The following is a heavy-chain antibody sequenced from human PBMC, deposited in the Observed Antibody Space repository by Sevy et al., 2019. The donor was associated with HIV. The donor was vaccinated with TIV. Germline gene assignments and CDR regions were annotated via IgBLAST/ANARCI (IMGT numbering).Heavy chain of an antibody. CDR3: ARRVGDGDYLGWYYYYGMDV. D-gene: IGHD4-17*01. CDR1: GFTFSSYS. Sequence: GGSLRLSCAASGFTFSSYSMNWVRQAPGKGLEWVSYISSSSSTIYYGDSVKGRFTISRDNPKNSLYLQMNSLRDEDTAVYYCARRVGDGDYLGWYYYYGMDVWGQGTTVTVSS. V-gene: IGHV3-48*02. J-gene: IGHJ6*02. CDR2: ISSSSSTI.